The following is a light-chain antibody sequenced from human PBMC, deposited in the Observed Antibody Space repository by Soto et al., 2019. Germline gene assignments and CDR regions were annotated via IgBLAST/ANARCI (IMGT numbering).Light chain of an antibody. V-gene: IGKV2-28*01. J-gene: IGKJ4*01. CDR2: LGS. CDR1: QSLLHSNGYNY. Sequence: DIVMTQSPLSLPVTPGEPASISCRSSQSLLHSNGYNYLDWYLQKPGQSPQLLIYLGSNRASGVPDRFSGSGSGTDFTLKISRVEAEDVGVYYCMQALQNPTLTFGGGTKVEIK. CDR3: MQALQNPTLT.